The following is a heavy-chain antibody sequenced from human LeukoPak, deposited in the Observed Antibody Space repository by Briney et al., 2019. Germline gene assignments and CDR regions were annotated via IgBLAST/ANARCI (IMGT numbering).Heavy chain of an antibody. CDR2: IYYSGST. D-gene: IGHD6-19*01. J-gene: IGHJ4*02. CDR1: GGSISSYY. V-gene: IGHV4-59*01. Sequence: PSETLSLTCTVSGGSISSYYWSWIRRPPGKGLEWIGYIYYSGSTNYNPSLKSRVTISVDTSKNQFSLKLSSVTAADTAVYYCARGLPSGYSSGWYNYWGQGTLVTVSS. CDR3: ARGLPSGYSSGWYNY.